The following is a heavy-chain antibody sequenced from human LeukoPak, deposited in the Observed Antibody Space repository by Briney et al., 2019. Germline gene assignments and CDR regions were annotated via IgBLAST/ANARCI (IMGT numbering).Heavy chain of an antibody. CDR2: ISAYNGNT. CDR3: ARWASIGYYDSSGYYPYYFDY. J-gene: IGHJ4*02. D-gene: IGHD3-22*01. CDR1: GYTFTSYG. Sequence: GASVKVSCKASGYTFTSYGISWVRQAPGQGLEWMGWISAYNGNTNYAQKLQGRGTMTTDTSTSTAYMELRSLRSDDTAVYYCARWASIGYYDSSGYYPYYFDYWGRGTLVTVSS. V-gene: IGHV1-18*01.